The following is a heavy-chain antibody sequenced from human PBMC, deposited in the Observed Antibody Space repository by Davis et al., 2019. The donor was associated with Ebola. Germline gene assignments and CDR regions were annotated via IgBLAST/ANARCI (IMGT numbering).Heavy chain of an antibody. V-gene: IGHV3-21*01. CDR2: ISSSSSFI. CDR1: GFTFNHAW. D-gene: IGHD3-10*01. J-gene: IGHJ4*02. CDR3: ARDLGSGFDFDF. Sequence: GESLKISCTASGFTFNHAWMSWVRQAPGKGLEWVSSISSSSSFIDYADSMKGRFTISRDNAKNSLYLQMNSLRAEDTAVYYCARDLGSGFDFDFWGQGTLVTVSS.